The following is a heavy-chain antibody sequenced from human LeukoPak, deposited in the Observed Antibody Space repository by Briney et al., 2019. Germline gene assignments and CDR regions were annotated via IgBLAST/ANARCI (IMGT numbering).Heavy chain of an antibody. D-gene: IGHD6-19*01. CDR2: IYYSGST. V-gene: IGHV4-30-4*08. J-gene: IGHJ6*03. CDR1: GGSISSGDYY. CDR3: ARNMGIAVAGYYYYYYMDV. Sequence: SQTLSLTCTVSGGSISSGDYYWSGIRQPPGKGLEWIGYIYYSGSTYYNPSLKSRVTISVDTSKNQFSLKLSSVTAADTAVYYCARNMGIAVAGYYYYYYMDVWGKGTTVTVSS.